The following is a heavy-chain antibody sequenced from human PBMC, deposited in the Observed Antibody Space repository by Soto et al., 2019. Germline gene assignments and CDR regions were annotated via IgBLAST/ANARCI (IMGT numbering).Heavy chain of an antibody. CDR1: GFTFSSYW. CDR2: IYTDGSRT. D-gene: IGHD3-16*01. CDR3: ARGLMHLYGMDV. Sequence: EVQLVESGEGLVQPGGSLRLSCAASGFTFSSYWMHWVRQAPGKGLVWVSRIYTDGSRTNYADSVKGRFTISRDNAKNTLYLQINSLRAEDTAVYYCARGLMHLYGMDVWGQGTTVTVSS. J-gene: IGHJ6*02. V-gene: IGHV3-74*01.